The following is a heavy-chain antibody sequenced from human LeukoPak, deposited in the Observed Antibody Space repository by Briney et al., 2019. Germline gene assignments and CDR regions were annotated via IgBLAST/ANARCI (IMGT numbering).Heavy chain of an antibody. Sequence: ASVKVSCKASGYTFTDYYMQWVRQAPGQGLEWMGWINPNSGGTHYVQRFQGWVTMTRDTSISTAYMELSRLTSDDTAVYYCAKARGGSYFSRYFDYWGQGTLVTVSS. CDR3: AKARGGSYFSRYFDY. CDR2: INPNSGGT. J-gene: IGHJ4*02. D-gene: IGHD1-26*01. V-gene: IGHV1-2*04. CDR1: GYTFTDYY.